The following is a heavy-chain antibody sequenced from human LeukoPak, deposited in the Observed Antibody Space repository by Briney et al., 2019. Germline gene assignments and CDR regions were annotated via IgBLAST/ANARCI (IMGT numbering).Heavy chain of an antibody. D-gene: IGHD3-10*01. V-gene: IGHV4-39*07. J-gene: IGHJ4*02. CDR3: ARAHRVTFFDY. CDR2: IYYSGST. Sequence: SETLSLTCTVSGGSISSSSYYWGWIRQPPGKGLEWIGSIYYSGSTYYNPSLKSRVTISVDTSKNQFSLKLSSVTAADTAVYYCARAHRVTFFDYWGQGTLVTVSS. CDR1: GGSISSSSYY.